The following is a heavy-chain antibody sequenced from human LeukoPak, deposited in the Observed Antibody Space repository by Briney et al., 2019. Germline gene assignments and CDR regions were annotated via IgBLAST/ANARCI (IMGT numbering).Heavy chain of an antibody. Sequence: GGSLRLSCAASGFTFSSYAMSWVRQAPGKGLEWVSAMSGSGGSTYYADSVKGRFTISRDNSKNTLYLQMNSLRAEDTAVCYCAKEGTTMVRDRKGFDYWGQGTLVTVSS. D-gene: IGHD3-10*01. CDR2: MSGSGGST. V-gene: IGHV3-23*01. J-gene: IGHJ4*02. CDR1: GFTFSSYA. CDR3: AKEGTTMVRDRKGFDY.